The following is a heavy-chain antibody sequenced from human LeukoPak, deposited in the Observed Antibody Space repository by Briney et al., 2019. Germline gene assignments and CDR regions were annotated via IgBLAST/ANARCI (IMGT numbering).Heavy chain of an antibody. CDR3: ARYRPWDIVGAGGWFDP. D-gene: IGHD1-26*01. CDR1: GFTFSSYG. CDR2: ISYDGSNK. Sequence: GGSLRLSCAASGFTFSSYGMHWVRQAPGKGLEWVAVISYDGSNKYYADSVKGRFTISRDNSKNTLYLQMNSLRAEDTAVYYCARYRPWDIVGAGGWFDPWGQGTLVTVSS. V-gene: IGHV3-30*03. J-gene: IGHJ5*02.